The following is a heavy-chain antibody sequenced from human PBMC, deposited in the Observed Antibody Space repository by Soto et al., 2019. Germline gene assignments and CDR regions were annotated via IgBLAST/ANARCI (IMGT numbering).Heavy chain of an antibody. CDR2: FDPDDGET. Sequence: ASVKVSCKVSGYTLTALSMHWLREAAGKGLEWMGGFDPDDGETMYSQKFQGRVTMTEDTSTDTAYMELISLRSEDTAVYYCATNDDDCSGHQGGYWGQGTLVTVSS. CDR3: ATNDDDCSGHQGGY. CDR1: GYTLTALS. J-gene: IGHJ4*02. D-gene: IGHD6-19*01. V-gene: IGHV1-24*01.